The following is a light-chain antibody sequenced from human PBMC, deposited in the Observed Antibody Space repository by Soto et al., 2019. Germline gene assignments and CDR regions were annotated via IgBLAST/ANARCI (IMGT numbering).Light chain of an antibody. V-gene: IGLV1-44*01. CDR1: SSNIGSYT. CDR2: SSD. Sequence: QSVLTQPPSASGAPGQRVTISCSGSSSNIGSYTVNWYQHLPGTAPKLLIYSSDQRPSGVPDRFSGSTSGTSASLAISGLQSEDKADYYCAAWDDSLNGVVFGGGTKVTVL. CDR3: AAWDDSLNGVV. J-gene: IGLJ2*01.